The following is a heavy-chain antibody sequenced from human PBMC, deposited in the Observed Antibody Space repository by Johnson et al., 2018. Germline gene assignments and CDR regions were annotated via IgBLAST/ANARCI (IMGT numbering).Heavy chain of an antibody. J-gene: IGHJ6*02. CDR2: ISYDGSNK. CDR3: AKRTVTTTNYYYYGMDV. Sequence: QVQLVQSGGGVVQPGRSLRLSCAASGFTFSSYGMHWVRQAPGKGLEWVAVISYDGSNKYYADSVKGRFTISRDNSKNTLYLQMNSLRAEDTAVYYCAKRTVTTTNYYYYGMDVWGQGTTVTVSS. CDR1: GFTFSSYG. D-gene: IGHD4-11*01. V-gene: IGHV3-30*18.